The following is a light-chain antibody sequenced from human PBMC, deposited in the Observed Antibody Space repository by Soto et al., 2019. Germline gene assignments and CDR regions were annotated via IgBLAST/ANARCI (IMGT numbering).Light chain of an antibody. CDR1: QSVGSN. V-gene: IGKV3-11*01. J-gene: IGKJ2*01. CDR3: QQRGDWPRT. CDR2: DAF. Sequence: EIVLTQSPATLSLSPGERATLTCRASQSVGSNLAWYQQKPGQAPRLLIYDAFNRATGIPDRFSGSGSGTDFTLIISSLEPEDFAVYYCQQRGDWPRTFGQGTKVEI.